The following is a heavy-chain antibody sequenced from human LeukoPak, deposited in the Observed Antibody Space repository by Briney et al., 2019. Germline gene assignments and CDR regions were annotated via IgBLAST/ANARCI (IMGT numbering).Heavy chain of an antibody. J-gene: IGHJ5*02. CDR2: ILHDGSTK. CDR3: ARVGGWELLGWFDP. V-gene: IGHV3-30*19. D-gene: IGHD1-26*01. CDR1: GFTFSNYW. Sequence: GGSLRLSCVVSGFTFSNYWMYWVRQAPGKGLEWVALILHDGSTKHYADSVKGRFTISRDNSKSTLSLQMNSLRTEDTAMYYCARVGGWELLGWFDPWGQGTLVTVSS.